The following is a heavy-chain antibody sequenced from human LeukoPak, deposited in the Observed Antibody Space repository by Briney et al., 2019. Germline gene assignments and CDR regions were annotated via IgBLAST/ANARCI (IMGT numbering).Heavy chain of an antibody. J-gene: IGHJ4*02. CDR2: IHYTGAT. Sequence: SETLSLTCAVYGGSITGYYWSWIRQTPGRGLEWVGEIHYTGATSYNPSLKSRATISTDTSRNQFSLRLSSVAAADTAVYYCARGNILTGYCFDFWGQGALVTVSS. D-gene: IGHD3-9*01. CDR3: ARGNILTGYCFDF. V-gene: IGHV4-34*01. CDR1: GGSITGYY.